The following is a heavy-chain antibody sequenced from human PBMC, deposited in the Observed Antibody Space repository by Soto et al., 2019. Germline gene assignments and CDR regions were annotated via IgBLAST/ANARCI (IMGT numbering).Heavy chain of an antibody. J-gene: IGHJ4*02. Sequence: QLQLQESGPGLVKPSETLSLTCTVSGASIITDNYFWVWIRQSPRRGLELIGIISYSGRTYDNPSIHSRVTISIDASKNQFSLKLTSVTTADTAVYYCARRRASDYGGNHHPYYFDRWGQGALVTVSS. D-gene: IGHD4-17*01. V-gene: IGHV4-39*01. CDR1: GASIITDNYF. CDR2: ISYSGRT. CDR3: ARRRASDYGGNHHPYYFDR.